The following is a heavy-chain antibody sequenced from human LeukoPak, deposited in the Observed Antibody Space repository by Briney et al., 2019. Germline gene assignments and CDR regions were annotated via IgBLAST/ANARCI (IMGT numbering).Heavy chain of an antibody. J-gene: IGHJ5*02. CDR1: GGSISSYY. V-gene: IGHV4-4*07. CDR3: ARSGHYGSGRWSPMNWFDP. CDR2: IYTSGST. D-gene: IGHD3-10*01. Sequence: SEALSLTCTVSGGSISSYYWSWIRQPAGKGLEWIGRIYTSGSTNYNPSLKSRVTISVDTSKNQFSLKLSSVTAADTAVYYCARSGHYGSGRWSPMNWFDPWGQGTLVTVSS.